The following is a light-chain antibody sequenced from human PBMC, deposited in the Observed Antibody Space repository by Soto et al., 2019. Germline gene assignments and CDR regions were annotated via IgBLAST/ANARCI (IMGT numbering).Light chain of an antibody. V-gene: IGKV3-20*01. CDR1: QSVSSSN. Sequence: EIVLTQSPGTLSLSPGERATLSCRASQSVSSSNLAWYQQKPGQAPRLLFYGASSRATGIPDRFSGSGSGTDFTLTISRLEPEDFAVYYCQQYGNSPKTFGQGTKVEIK. J-gene: IGKJ1*01. CDR3: QQYGNSPKT. CDR2: GAS.